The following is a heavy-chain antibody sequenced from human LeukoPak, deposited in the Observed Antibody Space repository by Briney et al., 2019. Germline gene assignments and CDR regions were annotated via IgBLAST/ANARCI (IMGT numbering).Heavy chain of an antibody. CDR3: ARGSFGWNDVVSFDY. V-gene: IGHV3-48*01. D-gene: IGHD1-1*01. CDR2: ISTSSSTI. Sequence: PGGSLRLSCAASGFTFNSYSMNWVRQAPGKGLEWLSYISTSSSTIYYADSVKGRFTISRDNAKNSLYLQMNSLRAEDTAVYYCARGSFGWNDVVSFDYWGQGTLVTVSS. J-gene: IGHJ4*02. CDR1: GFTFNSYS.